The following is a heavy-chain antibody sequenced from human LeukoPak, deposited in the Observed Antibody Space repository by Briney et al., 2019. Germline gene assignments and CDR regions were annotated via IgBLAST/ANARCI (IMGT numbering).Heavy chain of an antibody. D-gene: IGHD1-1*01. CDR1: GYTFTSYG. Sequence: GASVKVSCKASGYTFTSYGISWVRPPPGQGLAGMGWISAYNGNTNYAQKLQGRVTMTTHTSTSTAYMELRSLRSDDTAVYYCARASYNWNDVANWFDPWGQGTLVTVSS. CDR3: ARASYNWNDVANWFDP. CDR2: ISAYNGNT. J-gene: IGHJ5*02. V-gene: IGHV1-18*01.